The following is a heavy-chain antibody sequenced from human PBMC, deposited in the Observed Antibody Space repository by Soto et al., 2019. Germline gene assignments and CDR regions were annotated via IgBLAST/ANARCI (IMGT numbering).Heavy chain of an antibody. J-gene: IGHJ4*02. CDR2: IYCSGST. CDR3: VRVGYYDSSGYYYLGLLDY. Sequence: SETLSLTCTVSGGSISSGGYYWSWIRQHPGKGLEWIGYIYCSGSTYYNPSLKSRVTISVDTSKNQFSLKLSSVTAADTAVYYCVRVGYYDSSGYYYLGLLDYWGQGTLVTVSS. D-gene: IGHD3-22*01. V-gene: IGHV4-31*03. CDR1: GGSISSGGYY.